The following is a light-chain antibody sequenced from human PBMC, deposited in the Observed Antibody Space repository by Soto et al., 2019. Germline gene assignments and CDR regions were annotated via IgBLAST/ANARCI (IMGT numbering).Light chain of an antibody. J-gene: IGKJ5*01. CDR1: QSVSSN. Sequence: EIVMTQSPATLSVSPGERATLSCRASQSVSSNLAWYQQKPGQAPRLLIYGASTRATGIPARFSGSGSGTEFNLTISSLQSEDFEVYSCQQYNNWPPRITFGQGTRLEIK. CDR3: QQYNNWPPRIT. CDR2: GAS. V-gene: IGKV3-15*01.